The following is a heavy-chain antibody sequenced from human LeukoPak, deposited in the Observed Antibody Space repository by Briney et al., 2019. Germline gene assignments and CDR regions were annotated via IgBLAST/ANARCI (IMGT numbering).Heavy chain of an antibody. V-gene: IGHV1-8*03. Sequence: ASVKVSCKASGYTFTSYDINWVRQATGQGLEWTGWMNPNSGNTGYAQKFQGRVTITRNTSISTAYMELSSLRSEDTAVYYCARSPGALSWFDPWGQGTLVTVSS. J-gene: IGHJ5*02. CDR1: GYTFTSYD. CDR2: MNPNSGNT. CDR3: ARSPGALSWFDP.